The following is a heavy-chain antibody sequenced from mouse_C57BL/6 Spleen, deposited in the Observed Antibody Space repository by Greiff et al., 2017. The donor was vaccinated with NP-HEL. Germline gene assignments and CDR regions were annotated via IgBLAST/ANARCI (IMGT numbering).Heavy chain of an antibody. J-gene: IGHJ4*01. CDR2: IDPSDSET. CDR3: ARVGLGDGYLYYYAMDY. D-gene: IGHD2-3*01. CDR1: GYTFTSYW. V-gene: IGHV1-52*01. Sequence: QVQLQQPGAELVRPGSSVKLSCKASGYTFTSYWMHWVKQRPIQGLEWIGNIDPSDSETHYNQKFKDKATLTVDKSSSTAYMQLSSLTSEDSAVYYCARVGLGDGYLYYYAMDYWGQGTSVTVSS.